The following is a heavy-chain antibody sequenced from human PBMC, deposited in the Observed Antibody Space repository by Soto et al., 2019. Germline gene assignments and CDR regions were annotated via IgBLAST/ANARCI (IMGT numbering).Heavy chain of an antibody. CDR3: ARDRITMVRGVRDYYGMVV. D-gene: IGHD3-10*01. CDR2: IYYSGST. V-gene: IGHV4-31*03. J-gene: IGHJ6*02. Sequence: SETLSLTCTVSGGSISSGGYYWSWIRQHPGKGLEWIGYIYYSGSTYYNPSLKSRVTILVDTSKNQFSLKLSSVTAADTAVYYCARDRITMVRGVRDYYGMVVWGQGTTVTVSS. CDR1: GGSISSGGYY.